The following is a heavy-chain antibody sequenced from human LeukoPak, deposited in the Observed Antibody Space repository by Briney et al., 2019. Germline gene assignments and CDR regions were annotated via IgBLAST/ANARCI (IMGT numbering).Heavy chain of an antibody. CDR1: GGSISSGSYY. CDR2: IYTSGST. D-gene: IGHD2-15*01. J-gene: IGHJ4*02. V-gene: IGHV4-61*02. CDR3: ARVLGYCSGGSCYSSEFYFDY. Sequence: SETLSLTCTVSGGSISSGSYYWSWIRQPAGKGLEWIGRIYTSGSTNYNPSLKSRVTISVDTSKNQFSLKLSSVSAADTAVYYCARVLGYCSGGSCYSSEFYFDYWGQGTLVTVSS.